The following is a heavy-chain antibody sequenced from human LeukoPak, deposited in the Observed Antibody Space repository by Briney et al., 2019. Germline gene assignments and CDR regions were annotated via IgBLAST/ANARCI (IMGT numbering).Heavy chain of an antibody. CDR3: ARVKVGGSGRYHYFDY. CDR1: GYSISSGYY. J-gene: IGHJ4*02. D-gene: IGHD3-10*01. CDR2: NYHSGST. Sequence: SETLSLTCTVSGYSISSGYYWGWIRQPPGKGLEWIGSNYHSGSTYYNPSLKSRVTISVDTSKNQFSLKLSSVTAADTAVYYCARVKVGGSGRYHYFDYWGQGTLVTVSS. V-gene: IGHV4-38-2*02.